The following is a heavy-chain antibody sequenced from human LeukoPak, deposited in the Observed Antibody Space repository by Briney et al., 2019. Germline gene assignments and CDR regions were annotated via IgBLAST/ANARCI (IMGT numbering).Heavy chain of an antibody. Sequence: SETLSLTCTVSGGSISSYHWSWIRQPPGKGLEWIGYIYYSGSTNYNPSLKSRVTISVDTSKNQFSLKLSSVTAADTAVYYCATTPRYSSSWYYFDYWGQGTLVTVSS. D-gene: IGHD6-13*01. CDR1: GGSISSYH. CDR2: IYYSGST. V-gene: IGHV4-59*01. J-gene: IGHJ4*02. CDR3: ATTPRYSSSWYYFDY.